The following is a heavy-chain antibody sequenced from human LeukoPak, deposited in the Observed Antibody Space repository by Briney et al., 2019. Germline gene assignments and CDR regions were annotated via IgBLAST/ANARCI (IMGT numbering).Heavy chain of an antibody. V-gene: IGHV1-2*02. J-gene: IGHJ4*02. Sequence: ASVKVSCKASGYTFTGYYMHWVRQAPGQGLEWMGWINPNSGGTNYAQKFQGRVTMTRDTSISTAYMELSRLRSDDTAMYYCARRGYCSGGTCYSAPFDYWGQGTLVTVSS. D-gene: IGHD2-15*01. CDR3: ARRGYCSGGTCYSAPFDY. CDR1: GYTFTGYY. CDR2: INPNSGGT.